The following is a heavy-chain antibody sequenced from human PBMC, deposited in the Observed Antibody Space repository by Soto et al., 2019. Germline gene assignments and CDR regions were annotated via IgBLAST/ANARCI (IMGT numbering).Heavy chain of an antibody. CDR3: ARDRGTRSVVTALNYYYYGMDV. D-gene: IGHD2-21*02. V-gene: IGHV4-59*01. J-gene: IGHJ6*02. CDR1: GGSISSYY. Sequence: SETLSLTCTVSGGSISSYYWSWIRQPPGKGLEWIGYIYYSGSTNYNPSLKSRVTISVDTSQNQFSLKLSSVTAADTAVYYCARDRGTRSVVTALNYYYYGMDVWGQGTTVTVSS. CDR2: IYYSGST.